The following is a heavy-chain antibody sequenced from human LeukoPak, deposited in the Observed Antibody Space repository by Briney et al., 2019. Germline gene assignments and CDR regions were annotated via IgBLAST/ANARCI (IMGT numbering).Heavy chain of an antibody. V-gene: IGHV3-30*02. D-gene: IGHD1-26*01. CDR3: ARAGGSYQVFDQ. CDR2: IRYDGSDQ. J-gene: IGHJ4*02. Sequence: GGSLRLSCAASGFTFSSYDMHWVRQAPGKGLEWVAFIRYDGSDQYYADSVKGRFTISRDNSKNTLSLHLNSLRAEDTAVYYCARAGGSYQVFDQWGQGTLVTVSS. CDR1: GFTFSSYD.